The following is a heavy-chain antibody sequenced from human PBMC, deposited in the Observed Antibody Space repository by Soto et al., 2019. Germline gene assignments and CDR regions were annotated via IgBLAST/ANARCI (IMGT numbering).Heavy chain of an antibody. J-gene: IGHJ4*02. V-gene: IGHV4-34*01. CDR3: ARGWGTIFDY. CDR2: INHSGST. Sequence: PSETLSLTCAVYGGSFSGYYWNRIRQPPGKGLEWIGEINHSGSTNYNPSLKSRVTISVDTSKNQFSLKLSSVTAADTAVYYCARGWGTIFDYWGQGTLVTVSS. D-gene: IGHD7-27*01. CDR1: GGSFSGYY.